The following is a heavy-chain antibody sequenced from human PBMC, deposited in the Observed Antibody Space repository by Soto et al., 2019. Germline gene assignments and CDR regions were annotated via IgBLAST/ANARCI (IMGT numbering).Heavy chain of an antibody. Sequence: QVQLVQSGAEVKKPGASVKVSCKASGYSFTSHAVHWMRQAPGQGLEWMGWINPGSGNIKYSQKFQDRVTFTRDTSASTVNMELSSLISEDTSVYYCAKDEWYGSGWSYYDYWGQGTLVTVSS. J-gene: IGHJ4*02. CDR1: GYSFTSHA. V-gene: IGHV1-3*01. CDR2: INPGSGNI. CDR3: AKDEWYGSGWSYYDY. D-gene: IGHD6-19*01.